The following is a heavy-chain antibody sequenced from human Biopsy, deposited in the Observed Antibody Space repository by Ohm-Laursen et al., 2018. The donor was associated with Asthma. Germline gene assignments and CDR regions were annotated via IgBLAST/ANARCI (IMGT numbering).Heavy chain of an antibody. D-gene: IGHD4-17*01. CDR2: HDHEEGGT. CDR1: GYSLTDLS. CDR3: ASDFPKDYVRYNFQF. V-gene: IGHV1-24*01. J-gene: IGHJ4*02. Sequence: ASVKVSCNLSGYSLTDLSMYWVRQAPGQGLEWMGGHDHEEGGTVNARRFQGRVTMTEDTSTDTAYMELSSLSSDDTAVYYCASDFPKDYVRYNFQFWGQGTLVTVSS.